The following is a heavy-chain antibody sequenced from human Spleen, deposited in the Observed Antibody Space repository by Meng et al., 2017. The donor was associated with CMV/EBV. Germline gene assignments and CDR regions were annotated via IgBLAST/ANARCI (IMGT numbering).Heavy chain of an antibody. Sequence: ASVKVSCKASGYTFTGYYIHWVRQAPGQGLEWMGWINPNSGDTNYAQKFQGRVTMTRDTSISTAYMELSSLRSDDTALYYCASVYSTGWYFDYWGQGTLVTVSS. D-gene: IGHD6-19*01. CDR1: GYTFTGYY. J-gene: IGHJ4*02. V-gene: IGHV1-2*02. CDR3: ASVYSTGWYFDY. CDR2: INPNSGDT.